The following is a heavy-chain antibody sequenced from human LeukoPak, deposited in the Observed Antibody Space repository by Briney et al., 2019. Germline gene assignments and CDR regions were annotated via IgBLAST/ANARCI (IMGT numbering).Heavy chain of an antibody. CDR1: RFTFSSYA. CDR3: ARVAASHNWFDQ. Sequence: GGSLRLSCAASRFTFSSYAMSWVRQAPGKWLELVSAISGNGGSTYYTDPVKGRFTISRDNSKNTLYLQMNSLRAQDTAVYYCARVAASHNWFDQWGLGILVTVSS. V-gene: IGHV3-23*01. J-gene: IGHJ5*02. CDR2: ISGNGGST.